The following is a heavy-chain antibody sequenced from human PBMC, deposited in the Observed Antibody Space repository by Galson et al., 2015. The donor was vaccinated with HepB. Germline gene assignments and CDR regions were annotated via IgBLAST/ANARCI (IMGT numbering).Heavy chain of an antibody. CDR3: AKDSDAMGLRFLEWLSGYFDY. D-gene: IGHD3-3*01. CDR2: ISGSGGST. J-gene: IGHJ4*02. CDR1: GFTFSSYA. Sequence: SLRLSCAASGFTFSSYAMSWVRQAPGKGLEWVSAISGSGGSTYYADSVKGRFTISRDNSKNTLYLQMNSLRAEDTAVYYCAKDSDAMGLRFLEWLSGYFDYWGQGTLVTVSS. V-gene: IGHV3-23*01.